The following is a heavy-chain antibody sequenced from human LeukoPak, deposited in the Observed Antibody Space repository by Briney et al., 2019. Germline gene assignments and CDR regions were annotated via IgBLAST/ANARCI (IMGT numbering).Heavy chain of an antibody. D-gene: IGHD6-13*01. J-gene: IGHJ4*02. CDR2: ISASGSGT. Sequence: PGGSLRLSCAASGLTFSSYSMSWVRQAPGKGPYWVAGISASGSGTYYTDSVRGRFTISRDNSRNTLYLQMNSLRVEDTAIYYCAKDAAGPEYWGQGTLVTVSS. V-gene: IGHV3-23*01. CDR1: GLTFSSYS. CDR3: AKDAAGPEY.